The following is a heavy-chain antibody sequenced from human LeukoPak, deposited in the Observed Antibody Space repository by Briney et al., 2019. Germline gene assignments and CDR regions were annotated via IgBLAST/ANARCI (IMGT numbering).Heavy chain of an antibody. CDR2: IYSGGST. D-gene: IGHD3-3*01. V-gene: IGHV3-53*01. CDR3: ARAPIFGVVTDAFDI. J-gene: IGHJ3*02. Sequence: GVSLRLSCAASGFTVSSNYMIWVRQAPAKGLEWVIVIYSGGSTYYADSVKGRFTISRGNSKNTLYLQMNSLRAEDTAVYYCARAPIFGVVTDAFDIGGQGTMVTV. CDR1: GFTVSSNY.